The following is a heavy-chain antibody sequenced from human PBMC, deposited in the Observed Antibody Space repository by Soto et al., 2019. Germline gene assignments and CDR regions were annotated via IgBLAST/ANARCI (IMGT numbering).Heavy chain of an antibody. CDR3: TSGRGIVGATTIRDLNLYYFDY. CDR2: IRSKANSYAT. CDR1: GFTFSGSA. D-gene: IGHD1-26*01. Sequence: EVQLVESGGGLVQPGGSLKLSCAASGFTFSGSAIHWVRQASGKGLEWVGRIRSKANSYATAYAASVKGRFTISRDDSKNTAYLQMNSLKTEDTAVYYCTSGRGIVGATTIRDLNLYYFDYWGQGTLVTVSS. V-gene: IGHV3-73*02. J-gene: IGHJ4*02.